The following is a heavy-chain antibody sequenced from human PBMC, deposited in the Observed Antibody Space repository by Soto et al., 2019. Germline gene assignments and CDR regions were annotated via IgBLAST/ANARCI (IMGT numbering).Heavy chain of an antibody. CDR3: ARNSPYSSSWPKNFPTDYYYGMDV. J-gene: IGHJ6*02. D-gene: IGHD6-13*01. CDR2: INHSGST. CDR1: GGSFSGYY. V-gene: IGHV4-34*01. Sequence: SETLSLTCAVYGGSFSGYYWSWIRQPPGKGLEWIGEINHSGSTNYNPSLKSRVTISVDTSKNQFSLKLSSVTAADTAVYYCARNSPYSSSWPKNFPTDYYYGMDVWGQGTTVTVSS.